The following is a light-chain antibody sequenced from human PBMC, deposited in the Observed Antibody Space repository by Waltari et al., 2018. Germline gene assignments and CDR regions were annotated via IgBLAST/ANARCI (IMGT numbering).Light chain of an antibody. CDR1: SLRTFH. J-gene: IGLJ2*01. CDR3: NSREKSGTILRI. Sequence: SSELTQDPVVSVALGQTVSITCQGDSLRTFHVNWYQQKAGQAPVLVVYGTNNRPSGIPDRFSGSNSGNTSSLTISGAQVDDEGDYYCNSREKSGTILRIFGGGTRLIVL. CDR2: GTN. V-gene: IGLV3-19*01.